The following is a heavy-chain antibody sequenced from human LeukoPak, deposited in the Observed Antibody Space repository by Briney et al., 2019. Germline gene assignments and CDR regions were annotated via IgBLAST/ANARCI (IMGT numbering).Heavy chain of an antibody. CDR2: INWNGGNA. D-gene: IGHD3-3*01. Sequence: PGGSLRLSCAASGFTFDEYGMNWVRQVPGKGLECVSGINWNGGNAGYADSVKGRFTISRDNAKNSLYLQMNDLRAEDTALYFCAKGISSLPLRGPLDNWGQGALVTVSS. CDR1: GFTFDEYG. CDR3: AKGISSLPLRGPLDN. V-gene: IGHV3-20*04. J-gene: IGHJ4*02.